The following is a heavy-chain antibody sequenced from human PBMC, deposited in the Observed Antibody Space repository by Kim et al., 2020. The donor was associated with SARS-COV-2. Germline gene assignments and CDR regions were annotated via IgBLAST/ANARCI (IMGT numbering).Heavy chain of an antibody. V-gene: IGHV3-21*01. CDR3: ARVGSALWFGESHPFDY. D-gene: IGHD3-10*01. Sequence: GGSLRLSCAASGFTFSSYSMNWVRQAPGKGLEWVSSISSSSSYIYYADSVKGRFTISRDNAKNSLYLQMNSLRAEDTAVYYCARVGSALWFGESHPFDYWGQGTLVTVSS. J-gene: IGHJ4*02. CDR2: ISSSSSYI. CDR1: GFTFSSYS.